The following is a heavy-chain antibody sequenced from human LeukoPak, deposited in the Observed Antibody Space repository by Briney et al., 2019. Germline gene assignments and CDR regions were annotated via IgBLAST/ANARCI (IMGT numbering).Heavy chain of an antibody. J-gene: IGHJ4*02. Sequence: GGSLRLSCAASGFTFTTAWMTWGRQAPGKGLEWVGHIESKTDGGTTDYAAPVKGRFTISRDDSRNTLYLQMNSLKTEDTAVYYCTTRVSFTHSWYNFDSWGQGTQVTVSS. CDR3: TTRVSFTHSWYNFDS. CDR1: GFTFTTAW. V-gene: IGHV3-15*04. D-gene: IGHD6-13*01. CDR2: IESKTDGGTT.